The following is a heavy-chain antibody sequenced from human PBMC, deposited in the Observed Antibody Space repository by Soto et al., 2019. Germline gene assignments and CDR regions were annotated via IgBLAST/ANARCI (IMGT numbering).Heavy chain of an antibody. CDR1: GGSFSGYY. V-gene: IGHV4-34*01. J-gene: IGHJ6*02. CDR2: INHSGST. CDR3: ARRRRYCSSTSCYLGMDV. D-gene: IGHD2-2*01. Sequence: QVQLQQWGAGLLKPSETLSLTCAVYGGSFSGYYWSWIRQPPGKGLEWIGEINHSGSTNYNPSLKRRVTRSVDTSKNQFSLKLSSVTAADTAVYYCARRRRYCSSTSCYLGMDVWGQGTTVTVSS.